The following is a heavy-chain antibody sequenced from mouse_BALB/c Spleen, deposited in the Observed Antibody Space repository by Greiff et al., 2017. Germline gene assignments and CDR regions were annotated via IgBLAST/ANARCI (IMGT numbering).Heavy chain of an antibody. V-gene: IGHV3-8*02. Sequence: EVQLQESGPSLVKPSQTLSLTCSVTGDSITSGYWNWIRKFPGNKLEYMGYISYSGSTYYNPSLKSRISITRDTSKNQYYLQLNSVTTEDTATYYCARWGYYGSSYSHYFDYWGQGTTLTVSS. J-gene: IGHJ2*01. CDR3: ARWGYYGSSYSHYFDY. CDR2: ISYSGST. CDR1: GDSITSGY. D-gene: IGHD1-1*01.